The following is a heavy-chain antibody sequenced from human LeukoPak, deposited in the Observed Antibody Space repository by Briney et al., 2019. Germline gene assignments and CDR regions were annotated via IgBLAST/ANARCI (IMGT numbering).Heavy chain of an antibody. CDR2: IYYSGST. Sequence: SQTLSLTCTVSGGSISSGDYYWSWIRQPPGKGLEWIGYIYYSGSTYYNPSLKSRVTISVDTSKNQFSLKLSSVTAADTAVYYCASLGNCGGDCSSGGVWGQGTLVTVSS. D-gene: IGHD2-21*02. CDR1: GGSISSGDYY. CDR3: ASLGNCGGDCSSGGV. V-gene: IGHV4-30-4*01. J-gene: IGHJ4*02.